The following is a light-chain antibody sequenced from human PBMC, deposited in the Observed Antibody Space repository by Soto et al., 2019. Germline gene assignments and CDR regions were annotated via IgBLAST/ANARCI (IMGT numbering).Light chain of an antibody. V-gene: IGLV2-23*03. Sequence: QSALTQPASVSESPGQSITISCTGTSSDVGSYEFVSWYQQYPGKAPKLMIYEGSKRPSGVSDRFSGSKSGNTASLTISGLRAEDEADYFCCSYAGGSNVFGAGTKVTVL. CDR3: CSYAGGSNV. CDR2: EGS. J-gene: IGLJ1*01. CDR1: SSDVGSYEF.